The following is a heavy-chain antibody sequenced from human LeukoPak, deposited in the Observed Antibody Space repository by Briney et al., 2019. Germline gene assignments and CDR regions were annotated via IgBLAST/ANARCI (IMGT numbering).Heavy chain of an antibody. D-gene: IGHD6-13*01. CDR1: GYTFTGYY. Sequence: ASAKVSCKSSGYTFTGYYMHWVRQAPAQGLEWMGWINPNSGGTNYAQKFQGRVTTTRDTSISTAYMELSRLRSDDTAVYYCAREFEAAAGYWGQGTLVTVSS. V-gene: IGHV1-2*02. CDR3: AREFEAAAGY. J-gene: IGHJ4*02. CDR2: INPNSGGT.